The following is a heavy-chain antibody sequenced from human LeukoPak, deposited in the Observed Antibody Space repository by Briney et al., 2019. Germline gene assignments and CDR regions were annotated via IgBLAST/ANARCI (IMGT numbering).Heavy chain of an antibody. V-gene: IGHV1-2*02. CDR2: ISPNSGAT. Sequence: ASVKVSCKASGYTFTGYYMHWVRQAPGQGLEWMGWISPNSGATDSAQKFQGRVTMTRDTSISTAYMELSRLRSDDTAVYYCARGFSEVSWYEDYWGQGTLVTVSS. D-gene: IGHD6-13*01. CDR1: GYTFTGYY. CDR3: ARGFSEVSWYEDY. J-gene: IGHJ4*02.